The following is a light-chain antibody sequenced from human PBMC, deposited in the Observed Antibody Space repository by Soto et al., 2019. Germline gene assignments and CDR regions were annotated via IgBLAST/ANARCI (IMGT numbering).Light chain of an antibody. CDR3: QQYGSSRFT. CDR2: SAS. V-gene: IGKV3-20*01. CDR1: QSVSSSR. Sequence: EIVLTQSPGTLSLSPGERATLSSRASQSVSSSRLAWYQQKPGQAPRLLLYSASNSATGIPDRFSGSGSGTDFTLTISRLEPEDFAVYYCQQYGSSRFTFGPGTKVDIK. J-gene: IGKJ3*01.